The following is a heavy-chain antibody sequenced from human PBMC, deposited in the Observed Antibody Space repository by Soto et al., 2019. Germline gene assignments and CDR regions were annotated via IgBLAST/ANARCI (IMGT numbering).Heavy chain of an antibody. V-gene: IGHV1-69*02. CDR1: GGTFSSYT. D-gene: IGHD2-15*01. J-gene: IGHJ6*02. CDR3: ARTYCSGGSCSGQTSSYYGMDV. Sequence: QVQLVQSGAEVKKTGSSVKVSCKASGGTFSSYTISWVRQAPGQGLEWMGRIIPILGIATYAQKFQGRVTITADKSTSTAYMEMSSLRYDDTAVYYCARTYCSGGSCSGQTSSYYGMDVWGQGTTVTVSS. CDR2: IIPILGIA.